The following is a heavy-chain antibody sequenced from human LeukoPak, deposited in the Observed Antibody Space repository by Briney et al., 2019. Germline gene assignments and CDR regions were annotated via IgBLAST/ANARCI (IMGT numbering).Heavy chain of an antibody. J-gene: IGHJ3*02. CDR1: GGSFSDYY. Sequence: SGTLSLTCAVYGGSFSDYYWSWIRQPPGKGLEWIGEINHSGRTNYNPSLKSRVTISVDTSKNQFSLKLSSVTAADTAVYYCATLTGGDDAFDIWGQGTMVTVSS. CDR2: INHSGRT. V-gene: IGHV4-34*01. CDR3: ATLTGGDDAFDI. D-gene: IGHD4-23*01.